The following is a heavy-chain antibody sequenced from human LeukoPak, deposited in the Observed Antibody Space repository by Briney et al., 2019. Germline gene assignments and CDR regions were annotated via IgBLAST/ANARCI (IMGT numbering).Heavy chain of an antibody. CDR1: GFTFSDYI. CDR2: IKSKTDGGTT. J-gene: IGHJ4*02. CDR3: TTDPPPLVWELTPFDY. V-gene: IGHV3-15*01. Sequence: GGSLRLSCAASGFTFSDYILDWVRQAPGKGLEWVGRIKSKTDGGTTDYAAPVKGRFTISRDDSKNTLYLQMNSLKTEDTAVYYCTTDPPPLVWELTPFDYWGQGTLVTVSS. D-gene: IGHD1-26*01.